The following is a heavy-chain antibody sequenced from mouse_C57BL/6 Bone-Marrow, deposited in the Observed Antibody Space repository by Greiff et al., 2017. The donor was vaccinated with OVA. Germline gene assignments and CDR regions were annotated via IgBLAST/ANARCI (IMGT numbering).Heavy chain of an antibody. V-gene: IGHV1-72*01. CDR1: GYTFTSYW. D-gene: IGHD1-1*01. CDR2: IDPNSGGT. J-gene: IGHJ4*01. CDR3: ARSLLLLYYYAMDY. Sequence: QVQLQQSGAELVKPGASVKLSCKASGYTFTSYWMHWVKQRPGRGLEWIGRIDPNSGGTKYNEKFKSKATLTVDKPSSTAYMQLSSLTSEDSAVYYCARSLLLLYYYAMDYWGQGTSVTVSS.